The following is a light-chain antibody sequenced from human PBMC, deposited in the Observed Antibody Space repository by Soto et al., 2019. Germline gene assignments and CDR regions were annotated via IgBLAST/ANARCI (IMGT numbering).Light chain of an antibody. CDR1: QDIKNE. CDR2: AAS. CDR3: LQDHNYPRT. J-gene: IGKJ1*01. Sequence: AIQMTQSPSSLSASVGDRVTITCRASQDIKNELGWYQQKPGKAPNVLIYAASTLLSGVPSRFIGAGPGTDFTLTISSLQPEDFATYYCLQDHNYPRTFGQGTRVEIK. V-gene: IGKV1-6*01.